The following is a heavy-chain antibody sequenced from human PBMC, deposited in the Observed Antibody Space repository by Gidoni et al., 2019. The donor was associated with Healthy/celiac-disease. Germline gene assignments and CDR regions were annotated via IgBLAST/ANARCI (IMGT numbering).Heavy chain of an antibody. CDR3: ARDQGVWMTTVTTGNYYYGMDV. Sequence: QVQLVESGGGGVQPGRSRRRACAASRFTFSSYAMHWVRQAPGKGLEWVAFISYDGSHKSSADSVKGRFTISRDNSKNTLYLQMNSLRAEDTAVYYCARDQGVWMTTVTTGNYYYGMDVWGQGTTVTVSS. J-gene: IGHJ6*02. CDR1: RFTFSSYA. V-gene: IGHV3-30*01. D-gene: IGHD4-4*01. CDR2: ISYDGSHK.